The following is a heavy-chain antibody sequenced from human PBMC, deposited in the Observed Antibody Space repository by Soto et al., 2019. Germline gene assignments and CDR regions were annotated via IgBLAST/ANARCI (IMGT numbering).Heavy chain of an antibody. CDR1: GFTVSSNY. Sequence: GGSLRLSCAASGFTVSSNYMSWVRQAPGKGLEWVSVIYSGGSTYYADSVKGRFAISRDNSKNTLYLQMNSLRAEDTAVYYCARGMEQQLSGDAFDIWGQGTMVTVSS. CDR3: ARGMEQQLSGDAFDI. J-gene: IGHJ3*02. V-gene: IGHV3-53*01. D-gene: IGHD6-13*01. CDR2: IYSGGST.